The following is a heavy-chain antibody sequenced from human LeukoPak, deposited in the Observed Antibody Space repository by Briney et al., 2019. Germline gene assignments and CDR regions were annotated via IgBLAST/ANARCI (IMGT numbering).Heavy chain of an antibody. CDR3: ARVLGRYSGSYGLGDY. CDR1: GFTFSSYA. Sequence: GGSLRLSCAASGFTFSSYAMSWVRQAPGKGLEWVSAISGSGGSTYYADSVKGRFTISRDNSKNTLYLQMNTLRAEDTAVYYCARVLGRYSGSYGLGDYWGQGTLVTVSS. J-gene: IGHJ4*02. D-gene: IGHD1-26*01. V-gene: IGHV3-23*01. CDR2: ISGSGGST.